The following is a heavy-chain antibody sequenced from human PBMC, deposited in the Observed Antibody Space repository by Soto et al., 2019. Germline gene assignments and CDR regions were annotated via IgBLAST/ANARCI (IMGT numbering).Heavy chain of an antibody. CDR3: AKAGTRYCSGGSCYSKGFDP. J-gene: IGHJ5*02. Sequence: EVQLLESGGGLVQPGGSLRLSCAASGFTFSSYAMSWVRQAPGKGLEWVSAISGSGGTTYYVDSVKGRFTISRDNSKNTLYLQMNSLRAEDTAVYYCAKAGTRYCSGGSCYSKGFDPWGQGTLVTVSS. D-gene: IGHD2-15*01. CDR2: ISGSGGTT. CDR1: GFTFSSYA. V-gene: IGHV3-23*01.